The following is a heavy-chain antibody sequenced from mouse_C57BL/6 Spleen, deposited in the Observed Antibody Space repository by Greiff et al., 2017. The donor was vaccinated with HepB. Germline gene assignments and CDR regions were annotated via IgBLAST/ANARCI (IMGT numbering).Heavy chain of an antibody. D-gene: IGHD1-1*01. CDR3: ARQATTVVVPFDY. J-gene: IGHJ2*01. CDR2: IDPNSGGT. CDR1: GYTFTSYW. V-gene: IGHV1-72*01. Sequence: QVQLQQPGAELVKPGASVKLSCKASGYTFTSYWMHWVKQRPGRGLEWIGRIDPNSGGTKYNEKFKSKATLTVDNPSSTAYMQLSSLTSEDSAVYYCARQATTVVVPFDYWGQGTTLTVSS.